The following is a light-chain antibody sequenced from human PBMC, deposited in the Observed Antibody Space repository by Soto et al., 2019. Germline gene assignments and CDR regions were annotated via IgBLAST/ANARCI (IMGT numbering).Light chain of an antibody. CDR2: TSS. V-gene: IGKV1-27*01. Sequence: DIQMTQSPSSLSASVGDRVTITCRASQGIGNYLAWYQQKPGKVPKLLIYTSSTLQSGVPSRFSGIGSGTDFTLTISSLQPEDVATYYCQKHDSVPLTFGGGTKVDIK. CDR3: QKHDSVPLT. J-gene: IGKJ4*01. CDR1: QGIGNY.